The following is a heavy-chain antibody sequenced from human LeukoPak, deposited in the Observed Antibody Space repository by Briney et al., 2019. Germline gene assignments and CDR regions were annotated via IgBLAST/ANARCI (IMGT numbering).Heavy chain of an antibody. V-gene: IGHV3-66*01. CDR1: GFTVSSNY. Sequence: PGGSLRLSCAASGFTVSSNYMSWVRQAPGKGLEWVSVIYSGGSTYYAGSVKGRFTISRDNSKNTLYLQMNSLRAEDTAVYYCARGWQQLVRPMEGHYYYGMDVWGQGTTVTVSS. CDR3: ARGWQQLVRPMEGHYYYGMDV. CDR2: IYSGGST. J-gene: IGHJ6*02. D-gene: IGHD6-13*01.